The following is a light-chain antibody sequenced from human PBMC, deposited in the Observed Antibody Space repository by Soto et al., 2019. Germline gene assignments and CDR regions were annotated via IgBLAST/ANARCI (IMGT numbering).Light chain of an antibody. CDR2: RNN. CDR1: SSNIGAGYD. Sequence: QSVLTQPPSVSGAPGQRVTISCTGSSSNIGAGYDGHWYQQLPGTAPKLLIYRNNNRPSGVPDRFSGSKSGTSASLAITGLQAEEEADYYCQSYDSSLSGWVFGGGTKLTVL. V-gene: IGLV1-40*01. CDR3: QSYDSSLSGWV. J-gene: IGLJ3*02.